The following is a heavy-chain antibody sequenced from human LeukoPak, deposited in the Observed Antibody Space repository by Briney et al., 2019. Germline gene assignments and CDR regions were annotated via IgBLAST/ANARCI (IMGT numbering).Heavy chain of an antibody. CDR1: GGSISSGDYY. CDR3: ATFMVRAPSFDY. D-gene: IGHD3-10*01. Sequence: PSETLALTCTVSGGSISSGDYYWSWIRQPPGKGLEWIGYIYYSGSTYYNPSLKSRVTISVDTSKNQFSLKLSSVTAADTAVYYCATFMVRAPSFDYWGQGTLVTVSS. CDR2: IYYSGST. J-gene: IGHJ4*02. V-gene: IGHV4-30-4*01.